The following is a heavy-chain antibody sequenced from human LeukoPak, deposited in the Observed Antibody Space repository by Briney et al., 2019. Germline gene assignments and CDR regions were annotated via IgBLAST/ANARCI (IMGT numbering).Heavy chain of an antibody. CDR3: AGHEQWLLYWYFDL. D-gene: IGHD6-19*01. CDR1: GFTVSSNY. V-gene: IGHV3-66*04. CDR2: IYSGGST. Sequence: GGSLRLSCAASGFTVSSNYMSWVRQAPGKGLEWVSVIYSGGSTYYADFVKGRFTISRDNSKNTLYLQMNSLRAEDTAVYYCAGHEQWLLYWYFDLWGRGTLVTVSS. J-gene: IGHJ2*01.